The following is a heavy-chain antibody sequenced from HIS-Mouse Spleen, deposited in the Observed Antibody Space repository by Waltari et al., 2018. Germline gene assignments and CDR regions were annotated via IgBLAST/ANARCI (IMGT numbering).Heavy chain of an antibody. D-gene: IGHD6-6*01. Sequence: QVQLVQSGAEVKKPGASVKVSCKASGYTFTGYYMHWVRQAPGQGLEWMGWFSPNSGGTNYAQKFQGRVTMTRDTSISTAYMELSRLRSDDTAVYYCARVYSSSWRGFDYWGQGTLVTVSS. CDR3: ARVYSSSWRGFDY. CDR1: GYTFTGYY. J-gene: IGHJ4*02. CDR2: FSPNSGGT. V-gene: IGHV1-2*02.